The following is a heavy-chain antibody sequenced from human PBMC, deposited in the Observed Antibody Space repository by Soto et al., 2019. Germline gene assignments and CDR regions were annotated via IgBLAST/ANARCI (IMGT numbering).Heavy chain of an antibody. CDR3: ARDLGGWPDY. CDR1: GFTFSRFA. V-gene: IGHV3-30*04. D-gene: IGHD2-15*01. Sequence: GGSLRLSCSASGFTFSRFAMHWLRQAPGKGLEWVAVIWYDGSNKYYADSVKGRFTISRDNSKNTLYLQMSSLRSEDTAVYYCARDLGGWPDYWGQGTLVTVSS. J-gene: IGHJ4*02. CDR2: IWYDGSNK.